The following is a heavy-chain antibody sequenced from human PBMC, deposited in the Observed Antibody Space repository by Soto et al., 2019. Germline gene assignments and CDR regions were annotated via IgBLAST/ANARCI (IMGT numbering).Heavy chain of an antibody. CDR1: GFTFSNFA. D-gene: IGHD5-12*01. CDR2: ITSSSDRT. Sequence: LSLTCAASGFTFSNFAMSWVRQAPGKGLEWVSSITSSSDRTYYAASVKGRFTISRDNSKNTLFLQMNSLRAEDTAVYYCAEGGFYDGFDYWGQGTLVTVSS. J-gene: IGHJ4*02. V-gene: IGHV3-23*01. CDR3: AEGGFYDGFDY.